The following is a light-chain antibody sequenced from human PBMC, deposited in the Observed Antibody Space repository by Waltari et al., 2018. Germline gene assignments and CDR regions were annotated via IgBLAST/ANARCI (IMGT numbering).Light chain of an antibody. V-gene: IGKV3-11*01. CDR3: QQRSNWPT. J-gene: IGKJ4*01. CDR1: QSVSSY. Sequence: VLTQSQATLSLSPGERATLSCRASQSVSSYLGWYQQKPGQAPRLLIYDASNRTTGVPARFSGRGSGTDFTLTISSLEPEDFAVYYCQQRSNWPTFGGGTKVEIK. CDR2: DAS.